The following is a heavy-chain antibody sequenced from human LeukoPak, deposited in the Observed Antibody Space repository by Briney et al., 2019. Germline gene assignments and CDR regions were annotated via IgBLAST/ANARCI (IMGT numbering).Heavy chain of an antibody. V-gene: IGHV1-18*01. CDR1: GYTFTNYD. J-gene: IGHJ5*02. D-gene: IGHD1-14*01. CDR3: ARALSPPVDP. Sequence: ASVKVSCKASGYTFTNYDINWVRQATGQGLEWMGWISAYNGNTNYAQKLQGRVTMTTDTSTSTAYMELRSLRSDDTAVYYCARALSPPVDPWGQGTLVTVSS. CDR2: ISAYNGNT.